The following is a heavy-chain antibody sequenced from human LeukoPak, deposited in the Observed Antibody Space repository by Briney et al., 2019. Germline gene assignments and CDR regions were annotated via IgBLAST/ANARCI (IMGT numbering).Heavy chain of an antibody. Sequence: PGGSLRLSCVVSGLSFSDSYMTWIRQTPGVGLESLAYISGSGHDIYYADSVKGRFTISRDNAKNSLYLQMNSLRPEDTALYYCSTGPRSLIYWGHGTLVTVSS. CDR2: ISGSGHDI. CDR1: GLSFSDSY. V-gene: IGHV3-11*01. CDR3: STGPRSLIY. J-gene: IGHJ4*01.